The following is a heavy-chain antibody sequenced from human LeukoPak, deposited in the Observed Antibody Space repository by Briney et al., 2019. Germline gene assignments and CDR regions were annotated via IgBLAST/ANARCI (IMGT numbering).Heavy chain of an antibody. CDR2: IYHSGST. V-gene: IGHV4-30-2*01. Sequence: SETLSLTCAVSGGSISSGGYSWSWIRQPPGKGLEWIGYIYHSGSTYYHPSLKSRVTISVDRSKNQFSLKLNSVTAADTAVYYCARSGSGSYGYYYYGMDVWGQGTTVTVSS. CDR1: GGSISSGGYS. CDR3: ARSGSGSYGYYYYGMDV. J-gene: IGHJ6*02. D-gene: IGHD3-10*01.